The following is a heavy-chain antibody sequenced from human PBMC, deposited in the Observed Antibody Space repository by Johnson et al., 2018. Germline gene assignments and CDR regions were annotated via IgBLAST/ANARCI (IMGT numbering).Heavy chain of an antibody. D-gene: IGHD3-22*01. J-gene: IGHJ3*01. Sequence: QVQLQESGGGVVQXGTSLRLXCGVSGVTLSNSIMHWVRQAPGKGLEWVALISQDEMNRQYDDSARDRFTISRGIPRNTVYLQMNSLRDEETAGYYWAREARSSGRAGIFGVWGQGTMVTVSS. CDR1: GVTLSNSI. CDR2: ISQDEMNR. V-gene: IGHV3-30*03. CDR3: AREARSSGRAGIFGV.